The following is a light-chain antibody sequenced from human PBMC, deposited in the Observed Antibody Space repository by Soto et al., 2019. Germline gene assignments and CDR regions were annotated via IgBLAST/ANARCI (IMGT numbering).Light chain of an antibody. CDR2: DDD. Sequence: SAMTQPPSVSAAPGQKGPISCSGSRSNIGGNSVSWYQQLPVTAPKLLIYDDDKRPSVIPDRFSGSKSGTSATLGITGFQTGDEADYYCGSWDSSLSAYVFATGTKLTVL. CDR3: GSWDSSLSAYV. CDR1: RSNIGGNS. V-gene: IGLV1-51*01. J-gene: IGLJ1*01.